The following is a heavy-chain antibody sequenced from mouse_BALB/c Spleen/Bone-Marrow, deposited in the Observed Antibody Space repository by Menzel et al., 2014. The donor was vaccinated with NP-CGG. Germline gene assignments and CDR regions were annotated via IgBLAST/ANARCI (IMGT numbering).Heavy chain of an antibody. V-gene: IGHV3-2*02. J-gene: IGHJ1*01. CDR2: ISYSGST. Sequence: EVKLMESGPGLVKPSQSLSLTCTVTGYSITSDYAWNWIRQFPVNKLEWMDYISYSGSTSYNPSLKSRIPITRDTSKNQFFLQLNSVTAEDTATYYCARWEDWYFDVWGAGTTVTVSS. CDR1: GYSITSDYA. D-gene: IGHD4-1*01. CDR3: ARWEDWYFDV.